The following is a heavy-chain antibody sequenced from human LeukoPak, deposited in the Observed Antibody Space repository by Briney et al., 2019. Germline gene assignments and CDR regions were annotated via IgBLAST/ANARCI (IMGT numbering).Heavy chain of an antibody. CDR3: ARVGRDIVVVPAAKGGIWFDP. Sequence: GGSLRLSCAASGFTVSSNYMNWVRQAPGKGLEWVSSISSRSSYIYYADSVKGRFTISRDNAKNSLYLQMNSLRAEDTAVYYCARVGRDIVVVPAAKGGIWFDPWGQGTLVTVSS. V-gene: IGHV3-21*01. CDR2: ISSRSSYI. J-gene: IGHJ5*02. D-gene: IGHD2-2*01. CDR1: GFTVSSNY.